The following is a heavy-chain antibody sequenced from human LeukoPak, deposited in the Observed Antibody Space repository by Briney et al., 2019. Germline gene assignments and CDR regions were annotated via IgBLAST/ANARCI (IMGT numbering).Heavy chain of an antibody. CDR3: AREGSSSWYGDSFDY. J-gene: IGHJ4*02. CDR2: TRNKANSYTT. D-gene: IGHD6-13*01. Sequence: PGGSLRLSCAASGFTFSDHYMDWVRQAPGKGLEWVGRTRNKANSYTTEYAASVKGRFTISRDDSKNSLYLQMNSLNTEDTAVYYCAREGSSSWYGDSFDYWGQGTLVTVSS. V-gene: IGHV3-72*01. CDR1: GFTFSDHY.